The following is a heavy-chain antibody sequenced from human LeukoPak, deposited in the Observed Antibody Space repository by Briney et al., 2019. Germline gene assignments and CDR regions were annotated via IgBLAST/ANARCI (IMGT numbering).Heavy chain of an antibody. CDR1: GYTLTELS. CDR3: ATGVAIQLWYHFDY. V-gene: IGHV1-24*01. Sequence: ASVKVSCKDSGYTLTELSMHWGRQAPEKGLERRGGFDPEDGETIYAQKLQSRVTMTEDTSTDTAYMELSSLRSEDTAVYYCATGVAIQLWYHFDYWGQGTLVTVSS. CDR2: FDPEDGET. D-gene: IGHD5-18*01. J-gene: IGHJ4*02.